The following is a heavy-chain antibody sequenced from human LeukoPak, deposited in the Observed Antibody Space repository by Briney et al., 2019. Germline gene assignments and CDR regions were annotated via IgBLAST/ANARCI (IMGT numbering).Heavy chain of an antibody. CDR2: INAGNGNT. J-gene: IGHJ4*02. CDR1: GYTFTSYA. V-gene: IGHV1-3*01. CDR3: ARERIGEGFDY. Sequence: GASVKVSCKASGYTFTSYAMHWVRQAPGQRLEWMGWINAGNGNTKYSQKFQGRVTITRDTSASTAYMELSSLTSEDTAVFYCARERIGEGFDYWGQGTLVTVSS. D-gene: IGHD3-10*01.